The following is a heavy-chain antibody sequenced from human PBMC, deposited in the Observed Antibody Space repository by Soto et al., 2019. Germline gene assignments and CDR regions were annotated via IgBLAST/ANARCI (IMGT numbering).Heavy chain of an antibody. D-gene: IGHD3-10*01. CDR1: GGIFSSFT. J-gene: IGHJ6*02. Sequence: SVKVSCKASGGIFSSFTISWVRQAPGQGLEWLGGIIPIFDTPTYAQNFQGRVTITADKSTNTVYMELSSLRSEDAAVYYCATHGATTMARGAMKHYYYVMDVWGQGTTVTVSS. V-gene: IGHV1-69*06. CDR3: ATHGATTMARGAMKHYYYVMDV. CDR2: IIPIFDTP.